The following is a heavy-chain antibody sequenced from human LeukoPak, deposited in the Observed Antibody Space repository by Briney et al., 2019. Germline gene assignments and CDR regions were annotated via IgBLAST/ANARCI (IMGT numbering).Heavy chain of an antibody. V-gene: IGHV1-69*13. D-gene: IGHD3-22*01. CDR2: IIPIFGTA. CDR3: AREGGDYYDSSGYYRGLLDY. Sequence: ASVKVSCKASGGTLSSYAISWVRQAPGQGLEWMGGIIPIFGTAKYAQKFQGRVTITADESTSTAYMELSSLRSEDTAVYYCAREGGDYYDSSGYYRGLLDYWGQGTLVTVSS. J-gene: IGHJ4*02. CDR1: GGTLSSYA.